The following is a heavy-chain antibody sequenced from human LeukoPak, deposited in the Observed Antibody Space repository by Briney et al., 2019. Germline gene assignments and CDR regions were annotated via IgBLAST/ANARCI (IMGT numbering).Heavy chain of an antibody. J-gene: IGHJ4*02. CDR3: ARDISTSSPLDY. Sequence: SVKVSCKASRGTFSSYAISWVRQAPGQGLEWMGRIIPIYGTANYAQKFQGTVTITTDESTSTAYMELSSLRSEDTAVYYFARDISTSSPLDYWGQGTLVAVSS. CDR2: IIPIYGTA. D-gene: IGHD2-2*01. V-gene: IGHV1-69*05. CDR1: RGTFSSYA.